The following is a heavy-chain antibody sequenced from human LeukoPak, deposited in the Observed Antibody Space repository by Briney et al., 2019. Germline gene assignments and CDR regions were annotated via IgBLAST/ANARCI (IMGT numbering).Heavy chain of an antibody. CDR1: GYTFTSYG. CDR2: ISAYNGST. V-gene: IGHV1-18*01. D-gene: IGHD1-1*01. CDR3: ARARVQLERRPFYNWFDP. Sequence: ASVKVSCKASGYTFTSYGISWVRQAPGQGLEWMGWISAYNGSTNYAQKLQGRVTMTTDTSTSTAYMELRSLRSDDTAVYYCARARVQLERRPFYNWFDPWGQGTLVTVSS. J-gene: IGHJ5*02.